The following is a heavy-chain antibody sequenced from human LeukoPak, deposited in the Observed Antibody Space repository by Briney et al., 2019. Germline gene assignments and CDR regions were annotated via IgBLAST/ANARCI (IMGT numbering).Heavy chain of an antibody. Sequence: PGGSLRLSCAASGFTFSSYAMHWVRQAPGKGLEWVAVISYDGSNKYHADSVKGRFTISRDNSKNTLYLQMNSLRAEDTAVYYCARDGSIVGATTWFDPWGQGTLVTVSS. CDR1: GFTFSSYA. V-gene: IGHV3-30-3*01. D-gene: IGHD1-26*01. J-gene: IGHJ5*02. CDR3: ARDGSIVGATTWFDP. CDR2: ISYDGSNK.